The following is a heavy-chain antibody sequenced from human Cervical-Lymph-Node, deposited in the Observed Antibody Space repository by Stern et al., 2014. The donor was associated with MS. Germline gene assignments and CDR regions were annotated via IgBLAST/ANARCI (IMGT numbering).Heavy chain of an antibody. Sequence: EVQLVESGGGLVQPGGSLRLSCVASGFTFRNYWMHWVRQGPGKGLVWVARINRVWTTLTPADSVKGRFISSRGNAKNTLYLQMNSLRVEDTAVYYCTKDTYGPEDYWGQGTSVTVSS. D-gene: IGHD3-10*01. CDR2: INRVWTTL. J-gene: IGHJ4*02. CDR1: GFTFRNYW. V-gene: IGHV3-74*02. CDR3: TKDTYGPEDY.